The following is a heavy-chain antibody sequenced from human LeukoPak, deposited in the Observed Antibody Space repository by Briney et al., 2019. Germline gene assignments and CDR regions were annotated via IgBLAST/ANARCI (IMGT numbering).Heavy chain of an antibody. D-gene: IGHD5-18*01. J-gene: IGHJ4*02. CDR2: INHSGST. V-gene: IGHV4-34*01. Sequence: SETLSLTCAVYGGSFSGYYWSWIRQPPGKGLEWIGEINHSGSTNYNPSLKSRVTISVDTSKNLFSLKLSSVTAADTAVYYCARAMDTAMVPFDYWGQGTLVTVSS. CDR1: GGSFSGYY. CDR3: ARAMDTAMVPFDY.